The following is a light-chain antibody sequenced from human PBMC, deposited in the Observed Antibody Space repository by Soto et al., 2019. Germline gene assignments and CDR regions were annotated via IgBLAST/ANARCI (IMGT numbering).Light chain of an antibody. J-gene: IGKJ2*01. CDR3: QQYFSTPPYT. CDR1: QNILYSSNNKNY. Sequence: DIVMTQSPDSLAVSLGERATINYKSSQNILYSSNNKNYLSWYQQKPGQPPKLLISWASTRESGVPDRFTGSGSGTDFTLTISNLQAEDVAVYYCQQYFSTPPYTFGQGTKLEIK. V-gene: IGKV4-1*01. CDR2: WAS.